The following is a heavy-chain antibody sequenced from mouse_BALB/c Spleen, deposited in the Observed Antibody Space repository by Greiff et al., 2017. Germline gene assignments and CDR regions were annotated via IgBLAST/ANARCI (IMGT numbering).Heavy chain of an antibody. D-gene: IGHD1-2*01. CDR1: GYSITSDYA. CDR3: AREGLYGYGSYYAMDY. CDR2: ISYSGST. V-gene: IGHV3-2*02. J-gene: IGHJ4*01. Sequence: DVQLQESGPGLVKPSQSLSLTCTVTGYSITSDYAWNWIRQFPGNKLEWMGYISYSGSTSYNPSLKSRISITRDTSKNQFFLQLNSVTTEDTATYYCAREGLYGYGSYYAMDYWGQGTSVTVSS.